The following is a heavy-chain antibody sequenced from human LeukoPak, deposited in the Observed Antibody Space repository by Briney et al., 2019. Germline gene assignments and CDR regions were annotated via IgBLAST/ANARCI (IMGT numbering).Heavy chain of an antibody. V-gene: IGHV4-34*01. CDR1: GGSFSGYY. D-gene: IGHD2-2*01. J-gene: IGHJ6*02. CDR2: INHSGST. Sequence: PSETLCLTCAVYGGSFSGYYWSWIRQPPGKGLEWIGEINHSGSTNYNPSLKSRVTISVDTSKNQFSLKLSSVTAADTAVYYCARGLGKVVPAAILYYYYGMDVWGQGTTVTVSS. CDR3: ARGLGKVVPAAILYYYYGMDV.